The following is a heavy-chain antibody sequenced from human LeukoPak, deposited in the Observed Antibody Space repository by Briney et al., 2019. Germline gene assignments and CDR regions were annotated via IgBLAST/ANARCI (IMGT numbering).Heavy chain of an antibody. J-gene: IGHJ6*02. CDR1: GFTFSSYA. Sequence: PGGSLRLSCAASGFTFSSYAMHWVRQAPGKGPEYVSAISSNGGSTYYANSVKGRFTISRDNSKNTLYLQMGSLRAEDMAVYYCARGRLRFDVWGQGTTVTVSS. V-gene: IGHV3-64*01. CDR3: ARGRLRFDV. D-gene: IGHD5-12*01. CDR2: ISSNGGST.